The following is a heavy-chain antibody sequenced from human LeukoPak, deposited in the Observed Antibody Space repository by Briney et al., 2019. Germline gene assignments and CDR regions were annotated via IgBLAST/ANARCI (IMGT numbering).Heavy chain of an antibody. J-gene: IGHJ5*02. Sequence: SETLSLTCTVSGYSLSSGFYRGWIRQPPGKGLEWIATMFHSGSTYYNPSLESRVTISMDTSNNQFSLRLISVTAADTALYYCARFGTRDNCCHPGVDTWGQGTPVTVSS. CDR1: GYSLSSGFY. V-gene: IGHV4-38-2*02. CDR3: ARFGTRDNCCHPGVDT. D-gene: IGHD1-1*01. CDR2: MFHSGST.